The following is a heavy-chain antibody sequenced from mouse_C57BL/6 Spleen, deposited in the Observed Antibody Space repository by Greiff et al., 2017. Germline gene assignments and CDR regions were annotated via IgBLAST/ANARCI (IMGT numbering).Heavy chain of an antibody. CDR3: ASVTAQSTYYGMDY. Sequence: QLQESGAELARPGASVKMSCKASGYTFTSYTMHWVKQRPGQGLEWIGYINPSSGYTKYNQKFKDKATLTADKSSSTAYMQLSSLTSEDSAVYYCASVTAQSTYYGMDYWGQGTSVTVSS. CDR2: INPSSGYT. V-gene: IGHV1-4*01. CDR1: GYTFTSYT. J-gene: IGHJ4*01. D-gene: IGHD3-2*02.